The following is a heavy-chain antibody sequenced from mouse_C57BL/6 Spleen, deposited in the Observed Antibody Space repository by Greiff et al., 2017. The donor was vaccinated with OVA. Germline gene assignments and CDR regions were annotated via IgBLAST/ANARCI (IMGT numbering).Heavy chain of an antibody. CDR2: ISNGGGST. V-gene: IGHV5-12*01. CDR1: GFTFSDYY. J-gene: IGHJ2*01. Sequence: EVQLVESGGGLVQPGGSLKLSCAASGFTFSDYYMYWVRQTPEKRLEWVAYISNGGGSTYYPDTVKGRFTISRDNAKNTLYLQMSRLKSEDTAMYYCARGLTTALDYWGQGTTLTVSS. D-gene: IGHD1-2*01. CDR3: ARGLTTALDY.